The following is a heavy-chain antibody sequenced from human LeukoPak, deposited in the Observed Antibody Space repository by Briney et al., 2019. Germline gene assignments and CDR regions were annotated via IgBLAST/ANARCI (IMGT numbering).Heavy chain of an antibody. D-gene: IGHD5-18*01. J-gene: IGHJ4*02. CDR3: ARDRAMDDF. V-gene: IGHV3-7*03. CDR1: GFTFSNYW. Sequence: GGSLRLSCAASGFTFSNYWMNWVRQAPGKGLEWVANINQDASEKNYVDSVKGRFTISRDNAKNSLYLQMNRLRAEDTAVYYCARDRAMDDFWGQGTLVAVSS. CDR2: INQDASEK.